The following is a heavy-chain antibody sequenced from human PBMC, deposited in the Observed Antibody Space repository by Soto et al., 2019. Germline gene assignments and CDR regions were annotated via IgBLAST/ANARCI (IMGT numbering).Heavy chain of an antibody. CDR2: IGSTERTI. D-gene: IGHD3-10*01. J-gene: IGHJ6*02. V-gene: IGHV3-48*02. Sequence: EVQLVESGGGLVQPGGSLRLSCAGSGFNFRSYSMNWVRQVPGKGLEWIAYIGSTERTIYYADSVKGRFIISRDNAQKTVLLQKISRRDVDTTAYSCGGGLWFGDGRGVGYGIDVWGQGTTVTVSS. CDR3: GGGLWFGDGRGVGYGIDV. CDR1: GFNFRSYS.